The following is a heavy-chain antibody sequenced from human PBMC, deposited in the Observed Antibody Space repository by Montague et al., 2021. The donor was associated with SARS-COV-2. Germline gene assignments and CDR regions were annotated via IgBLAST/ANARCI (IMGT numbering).Heavy chain of an antibody. J-gene: IGHJ6*02. CDR2: IYTSGST. Sequence: SETLSLTCSVSGGSISSYYWSWIRQPAGKGLEWIGRIYTSGSTNFNPSLKSRVTMSVDTSKNQFSLTLSSVTTADTAVYYCARDRGLSGFYGYDPLYFYGMDVWGQGTTVIVSS. CDR3: ARDRGLSGFYGYDPLYFYGMDV. D-gene: IGHD5-12*01. CDR1: GGSISSYY. V-gene: IGHV4-4*07.